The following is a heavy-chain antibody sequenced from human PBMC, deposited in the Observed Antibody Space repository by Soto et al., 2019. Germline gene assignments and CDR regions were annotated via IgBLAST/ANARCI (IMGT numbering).Heavy chain of an antibody. J-gene: IGHJ6*02. CDR3: AGGIAVAGTSHYYYGMDV. Sequence: PGGSLRLSCAASGFTFSSYAMSGVRQAPGKGLEWVSAISGSGGSTYYADSVKGRFTISRDNSKNTLYLQMNSLRAEDTAVYYCAGGIAVAGTSHYYYGMDVWGQGTKVTV. CDR2: ISGSGGST. V-gene: IGHV3-23*01. CDR1: GFTFSSYA. D-gene: IGHD6-19*01.